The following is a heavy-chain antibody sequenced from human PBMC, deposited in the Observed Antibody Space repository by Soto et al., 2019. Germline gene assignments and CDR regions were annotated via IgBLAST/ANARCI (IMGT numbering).Heavy chain of an antibody. V-gene: IGHV3-33*01. CDR2: IWYDGSNK. J-gene: IGHJ4*02. Sequence: PGGSLRLCCAASGFTFSSYGMHWVRQAPGKGLEWVAVIWYDGSNKYYAESVKGRFTISRDNSKNTLYLQMNSLRAEDTAVYYGARDSHVGSGVQLTADYWGQGTLDTVSS. CDR3: ARDSHVGSGVQLTADY. CDR1: GFTFSSYG. D-gene: IGHD6-19*01.